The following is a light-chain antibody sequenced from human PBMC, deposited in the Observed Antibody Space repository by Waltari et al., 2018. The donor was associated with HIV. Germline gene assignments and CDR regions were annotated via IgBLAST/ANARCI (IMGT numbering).Light chain of an antibody. CDR3: CSYAASSTSPMV. V-gene: IGLV2-23*02. J-gene: IGLJ1*01. CDR1: SSDIGIYNV. CDR2: EVS. Sequence: QSALTQPASVSGSPGQSITLSFTGTSSDIGIYNVVSWYQQHPNIAPKLLIYEVSKRPSGVSARFSASKSGNTASLTISGLQADDEADYYCCSYAASSTSPMVFGTGTKVTVL.